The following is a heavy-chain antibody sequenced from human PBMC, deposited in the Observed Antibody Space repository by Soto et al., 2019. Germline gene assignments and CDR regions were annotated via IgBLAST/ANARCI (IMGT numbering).Heavy chain of an antibody. J-gene: IGHJ6*03. CDR3: ARGMADYDFWSEKNYYYYMDV. CDR1: GGSISSYY. V-gene: IGHV4-59*01. D-gene: IGHD3-3*01. Sequence: PSETLSLTCTVSGGSISSYYWSWIRQPPGKGLEWIGYIYYSGSTNYNPSLKSRITKSVDTSKNQFSLKLSSVTAADTAVYYFARGMADYDFWSEKNYYYYMDVWGKGTTVTVSS. CDR2: IYYSGST.